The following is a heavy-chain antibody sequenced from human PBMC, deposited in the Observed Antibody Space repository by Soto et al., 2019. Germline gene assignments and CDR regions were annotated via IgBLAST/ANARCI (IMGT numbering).Heavy chain of an antibody. CDR2: IYYSGST. Sequence: QVQLQESGPGLVKPSETLSLTCTVSGGSVSSGSYYWSWIRQPPGKGLEWIGYIYYSGSTNYNPSLKSRVNISVDTSKNPIYLTLSSVTAADTAVYYCARDRSGSYYYYYYGMDVWGQGTTVTVSS. CDR1: GGSVSSGSYY. D-gene: IGHD1-26*01. CDR3: ARDRSGSYYYYYYGMDV. V-gene: IGHV4-61*01. J-gene: IGHJ6*02.